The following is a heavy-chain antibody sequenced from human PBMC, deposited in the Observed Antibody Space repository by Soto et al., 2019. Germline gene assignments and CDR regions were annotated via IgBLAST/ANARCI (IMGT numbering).Heavy chain of an antibody. CDR1: GDSISSGGYY. CDR3: ARDLKSSHFDF. CDR2: IFPSGNT. V-gene: IGHV4-31*03. J-gene: IGHJ4*02. Sequence: SETLSLTCTVSGDSISSGGYYWSWIRQHPGKGLEWIGYIFPSGNTVYNPSLKSRVTISVDTSKNQFSLKVTSVTAADAAVYYCARDLKSSHFDFWGQGTQVTVPQ.